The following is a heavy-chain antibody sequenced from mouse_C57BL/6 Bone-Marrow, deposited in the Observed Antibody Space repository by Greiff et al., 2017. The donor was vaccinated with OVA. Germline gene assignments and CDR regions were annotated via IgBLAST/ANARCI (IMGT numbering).Heavy chain of an antibody. D-gene: IGHD1-1*01. J-gene: IGHJ2*01. CDR2: ISYSGST. V-gene: IGHV3-8*01. CDR1: GYSITSDY. CDR3: ARLRYRYYYGSSPFDY. Sequence: EVQRVESGPGLAKPSQTLSLTCSVTGYSITSDYWNWIRKFPGNKLEYMGYISYSGSTYYNPSLKSRISITRDTSKNQYYLQLNSVTTEDTATYYCARLRYRYYYGSSPFDYWGQGTTLTVSS.